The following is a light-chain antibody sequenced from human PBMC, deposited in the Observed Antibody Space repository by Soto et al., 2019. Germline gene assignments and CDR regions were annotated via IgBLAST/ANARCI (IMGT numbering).Light chain of an antibody. CDR1: QSVASSC. J-gene: IGKJ1*01. CDR3: QHYGSSPLA. V-gene: IGKV3-20*01. CDR2: DAS. Sequence: EIVLTQSPGTLSLSPGERASLSCRASQSVASSCLAWYQQKPGQAPRLLIYDASSRATGIPARFSGGGSGTDFTLIISRVEPEDFAVYFCQHYGSSPLAFGQGTRVEIK.